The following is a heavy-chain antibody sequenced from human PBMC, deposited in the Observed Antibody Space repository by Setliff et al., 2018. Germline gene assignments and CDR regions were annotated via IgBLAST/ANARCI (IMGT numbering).Heavy chain of an antibody. CDR2: IRSNAYGGTT. D-gene: IGHD6-19*01. CDR1: GFTLGDYA. J-gene: IGHJ4*02. Sequence: GESLKISCTASGFTLGDYAMSWVRQAPGKGLEWVGFIRSNAYGGTTEYAASVKGRFTISRDESKSIAYLQMNSLKTEDTAVYYCTRASGIAVAGSSIWGQGTLVTVSS. V-gene: IGHV3-49*04. CDR3: TRASGIAVAGSSI.